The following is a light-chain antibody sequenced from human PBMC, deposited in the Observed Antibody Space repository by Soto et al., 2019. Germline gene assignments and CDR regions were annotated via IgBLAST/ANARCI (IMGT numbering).Light chain of an antibody. CDR2: LGS. CDR3: MQGLRPMYT. V-gene: IGKV2-28*01. Sequence: IALTQSPLSLSVTPGEPASISCRSSQTLLHSNGYTSLNWYLQKPGQSPQLLIYLGSNRASGVPDRFSGSGSGTDFTMNINSVQAEDVGVFYCMQGLRPMYTFGQGTKVDIK. J-gene: IGKJ2*01. CDR1: QTLLHSNGYTS.